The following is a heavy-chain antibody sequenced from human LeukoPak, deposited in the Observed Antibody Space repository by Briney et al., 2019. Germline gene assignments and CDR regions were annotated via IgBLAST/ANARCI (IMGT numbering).Heavy chain of an antibody. CDR1: GGSISSSSHY. D-gene: IGHD2-2*01. CDR3: APVGTTMDV. V-gene: IGHV4-39*01. J-gene: IGHJ6*03. Sequence: PSETLSLTCTVSGGSISSSSHYWGWILQPPGKGREGIGSIYYSGSTYYNPPPQRRGTISVDTSKNQFPLKLSSVTAADTAVYYCAPVGTTMDVWGKGTTVTVSS. CDR2: IYYSGST.